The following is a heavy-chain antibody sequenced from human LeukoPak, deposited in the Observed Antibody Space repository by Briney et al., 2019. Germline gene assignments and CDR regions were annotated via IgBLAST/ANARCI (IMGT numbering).Heavy chain of an antibody. J-gene: IGHJ4*02. CDR3: HSYGSGSYLPFDY. V-gene: IGHV3-53*01. CDR2: IYSGGST. D-gene: IGHD3-10*01. CDR1: GFTVSSNY. Sequence: GGSLRLSCAASGFTVSSNYMSWVRQAPGKGLEWVSVIYSGGSTYYADSVKGRFTISRDNSKNTLYLQMNSLRAEDTDVYYCHSYGSGSYLPFDYWGQGTLVTVSS.